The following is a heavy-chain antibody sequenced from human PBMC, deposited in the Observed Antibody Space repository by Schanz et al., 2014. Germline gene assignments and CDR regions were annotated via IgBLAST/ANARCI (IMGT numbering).Heavy chain of an antibody. CDR1: GFVFGDYY. V-gene: IGHV3-11*05. CDR2: ISDSGTYT. D-gene: IGHD2-8*02. CDR3: AKSLESCPGGRCSRGYFDY. Sequence: QVQVVQSGGGLVKPGGSLRLSCAASGFVFGDYYMTWIRQAPGKGLEWLSYISDSGTYTNYADSVKGRFTISRDNSKNTLYLQMNSLRPEDTAVYYCAKSLESCPGGRCSRGYFDYWGQGTLVNVSS. J-gene: IGHJ4*02.